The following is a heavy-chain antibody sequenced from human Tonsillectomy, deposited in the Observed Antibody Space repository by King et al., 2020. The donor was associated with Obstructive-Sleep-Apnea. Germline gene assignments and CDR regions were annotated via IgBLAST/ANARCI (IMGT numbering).Heavy chain of an antibody. CDR2: INRTDGST. V-gene: IGHV1-46*01. CDR3: ARYDSTAYLADFDY. Sequence: QLVQSGTEVKKPGASVKVSCKASAYTFTNYYMHWVRQAPGQGLEWMGMINRTDGSTSYAQKFQGRVTMSRDTSTSTVYMELSSLRSEDTAVYYCARYDSTAYLADFDYWGQGTLVSVSS. D-gene: IGHD3-22*01. J-gene: IGHJ4*02. CDR1: AYTFTNYY.